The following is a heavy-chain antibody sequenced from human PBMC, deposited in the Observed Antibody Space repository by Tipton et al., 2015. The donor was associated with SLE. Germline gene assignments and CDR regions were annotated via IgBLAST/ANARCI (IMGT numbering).Heavy chain of an antibody. V-gene: IGHV3-64*01. J-gene: IGHJ6*03. Sequence: SLRLSCAASGFTFSSYAMYWVRQAPGTGLEYVSAISSNGGSTYYANSVKGRFTISRDNSKNTLYLQMGSLRAEDMAVYYCAREGDSSSWLGYYYYMDVWGKGTTVTISS. CDR3: AREGDSSSWLGYYYYMDV. CDR2: ISSNGGST. CDR1: GFTFSSYA. D-gene: IGHD6-13*01.